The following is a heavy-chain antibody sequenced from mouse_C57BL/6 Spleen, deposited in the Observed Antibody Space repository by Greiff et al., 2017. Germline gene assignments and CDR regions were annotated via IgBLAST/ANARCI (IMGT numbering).Heavy chain of an antibody. J-gene: IGHJ3*01. CDR2: IYPGSGNT. D-gene: IGHD2-3*01. Sequence: QVQLQQSGAELVRPGASVKLSCKASGYTFTDYYINWVKQRPGQGLEWIARIYPGSGNTYYNEKFKGKATLTAEKSSSTAYMQLSSLTSEDSAVYFCAKDDGYYGPFAYWGQGTLVTVSA. CDR3: AKDDGYYGPFAY. CDR1: GYTFTDYY. V-gene: IGHV1-76*01.